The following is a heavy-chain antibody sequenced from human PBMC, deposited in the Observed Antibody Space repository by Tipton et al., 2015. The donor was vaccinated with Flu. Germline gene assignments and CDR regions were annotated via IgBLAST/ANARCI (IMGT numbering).Heavy chain of an antibody. Sequence: TLSLTCTVSGGSISSYYWSWIRQPAGKGLEWIGRIYTSGSTNYNPSLKSRVTMSVDTSKNQFSLKLSSVTAADTAVYYCARVIWGSSDADYYFDYWGRGTLVTVSS. D-gene: IGHD3-16*01. CDR1: GGSISSYY. J-gene: IGHJ4*02. V-gene: IGHV4-4*07. CDR3: ARVIWGSSDADYYFDY. CDR2: IYTSGST.